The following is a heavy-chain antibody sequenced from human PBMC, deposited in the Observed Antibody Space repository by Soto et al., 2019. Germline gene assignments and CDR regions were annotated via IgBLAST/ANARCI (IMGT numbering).Heavy chain of an antibody. D-gene: IGHD2-2*01. V-gene: IGHV4-30-4*01. Sequence: QVQLQESGPGLVKPSQTLSLTCTVSGGSISSGDYYWSWIRQPPGKGLEWIGYIYYSGSTYYNPSLKSRVTISVDTSKNQFSLKLSSVTAADTAVYYCARNPRGIVLVPAARGFDPWGQGTLVTVSS. CDR2: IYYSGST. CDR3: ARNPRGIVLVPAARGFDP. J-gene: IGHJ5*02. CDR1: GGSISSGDYY.